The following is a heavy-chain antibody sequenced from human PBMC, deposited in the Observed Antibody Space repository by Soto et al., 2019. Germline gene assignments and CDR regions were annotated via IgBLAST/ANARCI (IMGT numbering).Heavy chain of an antibody. J-gene: IGHJ2*01. CDR3: TRERWEYGDPKWYLDL. CDR2: IRSKSYGKTT. V-gene: IGHV3-49*03. CDR1: GFTFGDYG. D-gene: IGHD4-17*01. Sequence: PGGSLRLSCSTSGFTFGDYGMTWFRQAPGKGLEWVGLIRSKSYGKTTEYAASATDRFTISRDDSKRIAYLQMNSLKADDTAVYYRTRERWEYGDPKWYLDLWGRGTLVTGSS.